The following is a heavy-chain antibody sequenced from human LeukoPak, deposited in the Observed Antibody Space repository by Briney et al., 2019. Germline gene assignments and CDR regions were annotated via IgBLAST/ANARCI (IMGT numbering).Heavy chain of an antibody. D-gene: IGHD3-3*01. Sequence: SQTLSLTCAISGDSVSANGAAWNWIRQSPSRGLEWLGRTYYRSKWYNDYAVSVKSRITINPDTSKNQFSLQLNSVSPEDTAVYYCARVPYYDFQADAFDIWGQGTMVTVSS. CDR1: GDSVSANGAA. J-gene: IGHJ3*02. V-gene: IGHV6-1*01. CDR2: TYYRSKWYN. CDR3: ARVPYYDFQADAFDI.